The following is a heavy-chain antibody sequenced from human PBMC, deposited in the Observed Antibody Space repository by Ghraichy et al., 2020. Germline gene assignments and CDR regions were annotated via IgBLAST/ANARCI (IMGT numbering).Heavy chain of an antibody. CDR3: ARYCSGGRCYGVDAFDM. V-gene: IGHV4-4*07. Sequence: ESLNISCTVSGGSIGSFYWSWIRQPAGKGLEWIGRIYNRGNTNYNPSLKSRVTISVDASKNQFSLKLNSVTAADTAGYYCARYCSGGRCYGVDAFDMWGQGTMVTVSS. CDR1: GGSIGSFY. CDR2: IYNRGNT. J-gene: IGHJ3*02. D-gene: IGHD2-15*01.